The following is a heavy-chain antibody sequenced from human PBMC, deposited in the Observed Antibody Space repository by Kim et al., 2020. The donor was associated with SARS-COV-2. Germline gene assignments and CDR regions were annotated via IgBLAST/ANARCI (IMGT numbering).Heavy chain of an antibody. CDR3: AREGPAAKTDY. CDR1: GYTFTSYA. D-gene: IGHD2-2*01. CDR2: INTNTGNP. J-gene: IGHJ4*02. V-gene: IGHV7-4-1*02. Sequence: ASVKVSCKASGYTFTSYAMNWVRQAPGQGLEWMGWINTNTGNPTFAQGFTGRFVFSLDTSVSTAYLQISSLKAEDTAIYYCAREGPAAKTDYWGQGTLVTVSS.